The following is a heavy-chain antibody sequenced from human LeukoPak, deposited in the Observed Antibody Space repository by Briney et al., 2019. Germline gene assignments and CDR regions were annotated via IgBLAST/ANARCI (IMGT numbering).Heavy chain of an antibody. D-gene: IGHD5-12*01. CDR3: ARGRSTGYPYYFEY. J-gene: IGHJ4*02. CDR2: MNPNSGST. CDR1: GYTFTSYD. V-gene: IGHV1-8*03. Sequence: ASVKVSCKASGYTFTSYDINWVRQATGQGLEWMGWMNPNSGSTGYAQKLQGRVTITRNTSISTAYMELSGLRSGDTAVYYCARGRSTGYPYYFEYWGQGTLVTVSS.